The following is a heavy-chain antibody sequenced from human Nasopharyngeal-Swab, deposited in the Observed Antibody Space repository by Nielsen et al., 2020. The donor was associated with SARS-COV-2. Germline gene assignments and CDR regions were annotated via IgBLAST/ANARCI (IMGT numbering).Heavy chain of an antibody. J-gene: IGHJ4*02. CDR3: ARRSGYFYDD. CDR2: INTNTGTP. D-gene: IGHD3-3*01. V-gene: IGHV7-4-1*01. Sequence: WVRQAPGQGLEWMGWINTNTGTPTYAQGFTGRFVFSLDTSVSTAYLQISSLKADDTAVYYCARRSGYFYDDWGQGTLVTVSS.